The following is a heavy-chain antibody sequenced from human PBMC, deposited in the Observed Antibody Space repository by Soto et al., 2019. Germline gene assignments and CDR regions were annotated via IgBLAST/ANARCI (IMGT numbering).Heavy chain of an antibody. D-gene: IGHD3-22*01. CDR1: GFSLRTSGMR. CDR3: ARTLDYYDSSGPFDY. J-gene: IGHJ4*02. V-gene: IGHV2-70*04. Sequence: SGPTLGDPTQTLTLTGTFSGFSLRTSGMRVSWIRQPPGKALECLARIDWDDDKVYSTSLKTRLTISKDTSKNQVVLTMTNMDPVDTATYYCARTLDYYDSSGPFDYWGQGTLVTSPQ. CDR2: IDWDDDK.